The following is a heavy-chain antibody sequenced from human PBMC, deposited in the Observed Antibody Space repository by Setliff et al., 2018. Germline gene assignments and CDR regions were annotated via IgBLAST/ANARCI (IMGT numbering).Heavy chain of an antibody. CDR2: INPSGGST. J-gene: IGHJ4*02. V-gene: IGHV1-46*01. CDR1: GYTFTSYY. CDR3: ARGASWNSAVAGPFYCDY. Sequence: ASVKVSCKASGYTFTSYYMHWVRQAPGQGLEWMGIINPSGGSTSYAQKFQGRVTMTRDESTSTAYMELSSLRSEDTAVYYCARGASWNSAVAGPFYCDYWGQGTLVTVSS. D-gene: IGHD6-19*01.